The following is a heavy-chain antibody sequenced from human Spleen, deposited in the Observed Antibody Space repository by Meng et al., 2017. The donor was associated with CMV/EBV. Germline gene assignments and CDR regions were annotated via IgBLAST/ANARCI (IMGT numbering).Heavy chain of an antibody. D-gene: IGHD3-22*01. CDR2: MYYIGSA. Sequence: GSLRLSCTVSTGSVSSGSFYWGWIRQPPGKGLEWIGYMYYIGSAKYNPSLKSRVTISVDTSKNQFSLNLSSVTAADTAVYYCARGQDYYDSSGYYPSYYFDYWGQGILVTVSS. J-gene: IGHJ4*02. CDR1: TGSVSSGSFY. CDR3: ARGQDYYDSSGYYPSYYFDY. V-gene: IGHV4-61*01.